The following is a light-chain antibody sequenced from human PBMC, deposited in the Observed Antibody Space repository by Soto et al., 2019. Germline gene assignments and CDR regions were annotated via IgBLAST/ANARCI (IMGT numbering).Light chain of an antibody. CDR2: DVT. Sequence: QSALTQPASVSGSPGQSITISCTGTSSDVGGYNCVSWFQQHPGKAPKLIIYDVTNRPSGVSNRFSGSKSGNTASLTISGLQAEDEAGYYCSSCTGSRTLHVVFGGGTKVTVL. J-gene: IGLJ2*01. V-gene: IGLV2-14*01. CDR3: SSCTGSRTLHVV. CDR1: SSDVGGYNC.